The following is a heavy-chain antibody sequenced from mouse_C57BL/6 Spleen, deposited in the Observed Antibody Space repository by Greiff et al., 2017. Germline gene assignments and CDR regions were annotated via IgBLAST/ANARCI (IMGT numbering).Heavy chain of an antibody. CDR1: GFSFTSYA. CDR3: ARKDYGSSYGYFDV. D-gene: IGHD1-1*01. Sequence: QVQLKESGPGLVAPSQSLSITCTASGFSFTSYAISWVRQPPGKGLEWLGVIWTGGGTHYNATLKSSLSISKDNSKRQVVLKMNRLQTDDTARYYCARKDYGSSYGYFDVWGTGATVTVSS. V-gene: IGHV2-9-1*01. J-gene: IGHJ1*03. CDR2: IWTGGGT.